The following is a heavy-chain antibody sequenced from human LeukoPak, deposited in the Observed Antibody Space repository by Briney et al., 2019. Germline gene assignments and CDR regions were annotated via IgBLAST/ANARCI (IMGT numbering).Heavy chain of an antibody. D-gene: IGHD3-10*01. J-gene: IGHJ4*02. CDR1: GFTFSSYG. CDR2: IRYDGSNK. V-gene: IGHV3-30*02. CDR3: TTDEEEGVERWFGELFIDY. Sequence: PGGSLRLSCAASGFTFSSYGMHWVRQAPGKGLEWVAFIRYDGSNKYYADSVKGRFTISRDNSKNTLYLQMNSLRAEDTAVYYCTTDEEEGVERWFGELFIDYWGQGTLVTVSS.